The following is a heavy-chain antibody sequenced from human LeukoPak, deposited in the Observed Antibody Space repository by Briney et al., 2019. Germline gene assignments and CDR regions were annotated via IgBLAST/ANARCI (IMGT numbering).Heavy chain of an antibody. V-gene: IGHV3-21*01. CDR1: GFTFSSYS. CDR2: ISSSSSYI. J-gene: IGHJ4*02. Sequence: GGSLRLSCAASGFTFSSYSMNWVRQAPGKGLEWVSSISSSSSYIYYADSVKGRFTISRDNAKNSLYLQMNSLRAEDTAVYYCAREANRSYYDSSGDFDYWGQGTLVTVSS. D-gene: IGHD3-22*01. CDR3: AREANRSYYDSSGDFDY.